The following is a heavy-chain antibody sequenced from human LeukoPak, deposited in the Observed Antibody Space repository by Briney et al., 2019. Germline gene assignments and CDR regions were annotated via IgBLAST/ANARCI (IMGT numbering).Heavy chain of an antibody. CDR2: INPDSGDT. CDR3: TRDLLGGSGTFDP. D-gene: IGHD3-10*01. Sequence: ASVKVSCTASGYTFTDYYLHWVRQAPGQGLEWMGWINPDSGDTNYLQKFQGRVTMTRDTSISTAYMELSRLRSDDTAVYYCTRDLLGGSGTFDPWGHGTLLTVSS. CDR1: GYTFTDYY. J-gene: IGHJ5*02. V-gene: IGHV1-2*02.